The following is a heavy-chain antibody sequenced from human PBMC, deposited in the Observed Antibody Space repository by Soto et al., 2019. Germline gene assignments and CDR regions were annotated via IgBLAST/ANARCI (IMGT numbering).Heavy chain of an antibody. V-gene: IGHV3-48*01. CDR2: MSSSSFSI. CDR1: GFLFSSYG. J-gene: IGHJ4*02. CDR3: ARDATVTRPLDY. D-gene: IGHD4-17*01. Sequence: EVQLVESGGGLVQPGGSLRLSCAASGFLFSSYGLNGVRQAPGEGLEWVSYMSSSSFSIYYADSVKGRFTISRDNAKNSVYLQMNSLRAADSDGYFCARDATVTRPLDYWGQGTLVTVSS.